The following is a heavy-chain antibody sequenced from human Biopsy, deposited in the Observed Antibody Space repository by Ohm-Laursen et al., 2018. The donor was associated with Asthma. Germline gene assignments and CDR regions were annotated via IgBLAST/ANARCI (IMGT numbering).Heavy chain of an antibody. CDR2: ISFDGSNK. Sequence: SLRLSCAASGFTFSNYVMSWVRQAPGKGLDWVAAISFDGSNKNYTDSVKGRFTISRDNSRNTLHLQMNSLRAEDTAVYYCAKDVFPGWELRRGSDYWGQGTLVTVSS. D-gene: IGHD1-26*01. V-gene: IGHV3-30*18. CDR3: AKDVFPGWELRRGSDY. J-gene: IGHJ4*02. CDR1: GFTFSNYV.